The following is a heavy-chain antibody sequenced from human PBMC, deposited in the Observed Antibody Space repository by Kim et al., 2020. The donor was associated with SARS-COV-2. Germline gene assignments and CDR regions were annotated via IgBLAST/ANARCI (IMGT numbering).Heavy chain of an antibody. J-gene: IGHJ6*02. CDR1: GFTFSSYA. CDR3: AKDRLATYSSGWYGDYYYGMDV. CDR2: ISGSGGST. Sequence: GGSLRLSCAASGFTFSSYAMSWVRQAPGKGLEWVSAISGSGGSTYYADSVKGRFTISRDNSKNTLYLQMNSLRAEDTAVYYCAKDRLATYSSGWYGDYYYGMDVWGQGTTVTVSS. D-gene: IGHD6-19*01. V-gene: IGHV3-23*01.